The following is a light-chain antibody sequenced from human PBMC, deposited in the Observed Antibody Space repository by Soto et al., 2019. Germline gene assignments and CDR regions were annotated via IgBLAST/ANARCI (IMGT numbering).Light chain of an antibody. CDR1: QSVSRSY. V-gene: IGKV3-11*01. Sequence: EIVMTQSPATLSVSPGERATLSCRASQSVSRSYLGWYQQKPGQAPRLLIYGAFNRATGIPARFSGSGSGTDFTLTINSLEPEDFAVYYCQQRNIWPPVTFGQGTRLEIK. J-gene: IGKJ5*01. CDR2: GAF. CDR3: QQRNIWPPVT.